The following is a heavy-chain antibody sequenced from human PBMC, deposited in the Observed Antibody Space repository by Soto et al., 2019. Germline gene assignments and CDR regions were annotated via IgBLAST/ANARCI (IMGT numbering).Heavy chain of an antibody. CDR3: ARFLRSVLDAFDI. CDR1: GGSISSYY. Sequence: SETLSLTCTVSGGSISSYYWSWIRQPPGKGLEWIGYIYYSGSTNYNPSLKSRVTISVDTSKNQFSLKLSSVTAADTAVYYCARFLRSVLDAFDIWGQGTMVTVSS. CDR2: IYYSGST. V-gene: IGHV4-59*01. D-gene: IGHD3-3*01. J-gene: IGHJ3*02.